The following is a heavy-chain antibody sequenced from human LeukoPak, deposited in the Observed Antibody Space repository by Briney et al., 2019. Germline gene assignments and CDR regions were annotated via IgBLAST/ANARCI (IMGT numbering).Heavy chain of an antibody. Sequence: GGSLRLSCAAPGFTFSSYAMHWVRQAPGKGLEWVAVISYDGSNKYYADSVKGRFTISRDNSKNTLYLQMNSLRAEDTAVYYCARDRIQWGQSGPYDYWGQGTLVTVSS. V-gene: IGHV3-30*04. CDR3: ARDRIQWGQSGPYDY. CDR1: GFTFSSYA. J-gene: IGHJ4*02. CDR2: ISYDGSNK. D-gene: IGHD1-26*01.